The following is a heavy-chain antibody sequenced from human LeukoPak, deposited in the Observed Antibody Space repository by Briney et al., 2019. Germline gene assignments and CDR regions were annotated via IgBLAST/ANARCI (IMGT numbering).Heavy chain of an antibody. CDR1: GGSISSSSYY. D-gene: IGHD3-10*01. V-gene: IGHV4-39*07. J-gene: IGHJ4*02. CDR2: IYHSGST. CDR3: ARGRRVRGVIITPYFDY. Sequence: SETLSLTCTVSGGSISSSSYYWGWIRQPPGKGLEWIGSIYHSGSTYYNPSLKSRVTISVDTSKNQFSLKLSSVTAADTAVYYCARGRRVRGVIITPYFDYWGQGTLVTVSS.